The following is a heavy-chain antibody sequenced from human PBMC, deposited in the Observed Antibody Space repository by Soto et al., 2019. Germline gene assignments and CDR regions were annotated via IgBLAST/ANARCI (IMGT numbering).Heavy chain of an antibody. Sequence: PGGSLRLSCAASGFTFSSYAMSWVRQAPGKGLEWVSAISGSGGSTYYADSVKGRFTISRDNSKNTLYLQMNSLRAEDTAVYYCAKDQSTYYDFWSGYYIYWGQGTLVTSPQ. CDR1: GFTFSSYA. J-gene: IGHJ4*02. CDR3: AKDQSTYYDFWSGYYIY. V-gene: IGHV3-23*01. CDR2: ISGSGGST. D-gene: IGHD3-3*01.